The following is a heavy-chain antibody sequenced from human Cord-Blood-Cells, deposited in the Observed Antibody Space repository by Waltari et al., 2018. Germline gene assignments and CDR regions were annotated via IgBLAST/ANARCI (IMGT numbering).Heavy chain of an antibody. CDR1: GGSISSGGYS. D-gene: IGHD3-10*01. CDR2: IYHSGST. CDR3: ARYGSGSYLSGNWFDP. V-gene: IGHV4-30-2*01. J-gene: IGHJ5*02. Sequence: GSGLVKPSQTLSLTCAVSGGSISSGGYSWSWIRQPPGKGLEWIGYIYHSGSTYYNPSLKSRVTISVDRSKNQFSLKLSSVTAADTAVYYCARYGSGSYLSGNWFDPWGQGTLVTVSS.